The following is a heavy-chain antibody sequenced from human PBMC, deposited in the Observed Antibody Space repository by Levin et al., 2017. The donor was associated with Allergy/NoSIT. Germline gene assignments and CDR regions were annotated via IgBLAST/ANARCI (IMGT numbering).Heavy chain of an antibody. J-gene: IGHJ3*02. CDR1: GFPFSSYW. V-gene: IGHV3-7*01. Sequence: GESLKISCAASGFPFSSYWMSWVRQAPGKGLEWVANIQQDGSEKYYVDSVKGRFTISRDNAKNSLYLQMNSLRAEDTAVYYCARGLRYFDWLGPTFAFDIWGQGTMVTVS. CDR3: ARGLRYFDWLGPTFAFDI. CDR2: IQQDGSEK. D-gene: IGHD3-9*01.